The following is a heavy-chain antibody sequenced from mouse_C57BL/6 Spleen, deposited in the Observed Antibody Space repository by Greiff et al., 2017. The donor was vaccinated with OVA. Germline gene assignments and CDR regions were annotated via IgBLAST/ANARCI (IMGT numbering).Heavy chain of an antibody. CDR3: ARGSNYVFDY. CDR1: GYTFTSYW. V-gene: IGHV1-50*01. Sequence: QVQLLQPGAELVKPGASVKLSCKASGYTFTSYWMQWVKQRPGQGLEWIGEIDPSNSYTNYNQKFKGKATLTVDTSSSTAYMQLSSLTSEDSAVYYGARGSNYVFDYWGQGTTLTVAS. J-gene: IGHJ2*01. D-gene: IGHD2-5*01. CDR2: IDPSNSYT.